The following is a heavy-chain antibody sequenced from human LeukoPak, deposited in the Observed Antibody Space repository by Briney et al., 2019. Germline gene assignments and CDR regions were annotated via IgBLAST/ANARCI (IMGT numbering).Heavy chain of an antibody. J-gene: IGHJ4*02. Sequence: GGSLRLSCAASGFTFSRFGMHWVRQAPGKGLEWVTFINYDGSKEYYADSVKGRFTISRDNAKNSLYLQMNSLRAEDTAVYYCARDRREDGSLDYWGQGTLVTVSS. D-gene: IGHD5-24*01. CDR3: ARDRREDGSLDY. CDR1: GFTFSRFG. V-gene: IGHV3-30*02. CDR2: INYDGSKE.